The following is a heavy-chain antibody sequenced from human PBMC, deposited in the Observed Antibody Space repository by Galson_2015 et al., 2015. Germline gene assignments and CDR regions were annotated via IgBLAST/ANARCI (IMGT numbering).Heavy chain of an antibody. CDR3: AKGGQWLAVFDY. V-gene: IGHV3-23*01. J-gene: IGHJ4*02. D-gene: IGHD6-19*01. CDR2: ISGSGGST. Sequence: SLRLSCAASRFTFSSYAMSWVRQAPGKGLEWVSAISGSGGSTYYADSVKGRFTISRDNSNNTLYLQMNSLRAEDTVVYFCAKGGQWLAVFDYWGQGTLVTVSS. CDR1: RFTFSSYA.